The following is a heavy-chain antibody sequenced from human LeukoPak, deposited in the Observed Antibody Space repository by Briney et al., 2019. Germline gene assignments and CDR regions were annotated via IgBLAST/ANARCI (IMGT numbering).Heavy chain of an antibody. CDR1: GLSFSDYY. V-gene: IGHV3-11*01. Sequence: GESLRLSCATSGLSFSDYYMAWIRQAPGKGLEWLSYISTGGTTIHYADSVKGRFTISRDDAKNSLYLEMNSLRGDDTAVYYCARLGYSYGSYFDNWGQGTLITVSS. CDR3: ARLGYSYGSYFDN. J-gene: IGHJ4*02. CDR2: ISTGGTTI. D-gene: IGHD5-18*01.